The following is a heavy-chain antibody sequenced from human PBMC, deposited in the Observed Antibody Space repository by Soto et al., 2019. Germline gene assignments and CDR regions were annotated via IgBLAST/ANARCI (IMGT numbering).Heavy chain of an antibody. Sequence: QVQLVESGGGVVQPGRSPRLSCAASGFTFSSYGMHWVRQAPGKGLEWVAVISYDGNNKYYADSVKGRFTISRDNSKNTLYLQMNSRRAEDTAVYYSAKDQGCSGGSCYPWYFDYWGQGTLVTVSS. J-gene: IGHJ4*02. CDR2: ISYDGNNK. D-gene: IGHD2-15*01. V-gene: IGHV3-30*18. CDR1: GFTFSSYG. CDR3: AKDQGCSGGSCYPWYFDY.